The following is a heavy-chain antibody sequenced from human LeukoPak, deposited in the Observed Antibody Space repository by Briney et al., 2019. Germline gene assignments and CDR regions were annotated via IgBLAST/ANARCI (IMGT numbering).Heavy chain of an antibody. CDR3: AFEYSSPVNWFDP. Sequence: ASVKVSCKASGYTFTGYYMHWVRQAPGQGLEWMGWINPNSGGTNYAQKFQGRVTMTRDTSISTAYMELSRLRSDDTAVYYCAFEYSSPVNWFDPWGQGTLVTVSS. CDR2: INPNSGGT. V-gene: IGHV1-2*02. D-gene: IGHD6-6*01. CDR1: GYTFTGYY. J-gene: IGHJ5*02.